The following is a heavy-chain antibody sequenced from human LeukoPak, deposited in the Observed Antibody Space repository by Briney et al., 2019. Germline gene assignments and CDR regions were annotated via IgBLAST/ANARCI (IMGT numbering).Heavy chain of an antibody. CDR2: IYYSGST. CDR1: GGSISSYY. Sequence: SETLSLTCTVSGGSISSYYWSWIRQPPGKGLEWIGYIYYSGSTNYNPSLKSRVTISVDTSKNQFSLQLSSVTAADTAVYYCARVRYYYDSSGYYLHDAFDIWGQGTMVTVSS. J-gene: IGHJ3*02. CDR3: ARVRYYYDSSGYYLHDAFDI. D-gene: IGHD3-22*01. V-gene: IGHV4-59*01.